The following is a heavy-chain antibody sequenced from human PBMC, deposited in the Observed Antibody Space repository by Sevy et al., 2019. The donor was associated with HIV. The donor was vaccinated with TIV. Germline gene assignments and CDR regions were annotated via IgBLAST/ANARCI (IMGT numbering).Heavy chain of an antibody. V-gene: IGHV4-4*07. CDR1: GGSISYYY. D-gene: IGHD1-1*01. J-gene: IGHJ3*02. CDR3: ARELERLPFDI. CDR2: VYSSGST. Sequence: SETLSLTCSVSGGSISYYYWSWIRQPAGKGLEWIGRVYSSGSTNYNPSLKSRVTMSVDTSKKQFSLKLSSVTAADTAVYYCARELERLPFDIWGQGTKVTVSS.